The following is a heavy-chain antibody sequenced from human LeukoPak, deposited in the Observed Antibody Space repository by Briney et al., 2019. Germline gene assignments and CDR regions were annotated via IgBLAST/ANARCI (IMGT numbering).Heavy chain of an antibody. V-gene: IGHV4-39*01. D-gene: IGHD3-16*02. Sequence: SATLSLTCTVSGGSISSSSYYWGWIRQPPGKGLEWIESIYYSGSTYYNPSLKSRVTISVDTSKNQFSLKLSSVTAADTAVYYCARSNRRDYVWGSYRYRWFDPWGQGTLVTVSS. CDR1: GGSISSSSYY. CDR2: IYYSGST. CDR3: ARSNRRDYVWGSYRYRWFDP. J-gene: IGHJ5*02.